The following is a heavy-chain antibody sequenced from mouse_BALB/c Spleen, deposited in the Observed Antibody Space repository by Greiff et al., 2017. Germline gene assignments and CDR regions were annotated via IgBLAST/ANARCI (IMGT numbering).Heavy chain of an antibody. J-gene: IGHJ3*01. CDR2: IWTGGGT. CDR3: VRDHKYGNPWFAY. D-gene: IGHD2-10*02. V-gene: IGHV2-9-2*01. CDR1: GFSLTSYD. Sequence: QVQLQQSGPGLVAPSQSLSITCTVPGFSLTSYDISWIRQPPGKGLEWLGVIWTGGGTNYNSAFMSRLSISKDNSKSQVFLKMNSLQTDDTAIYYCVRDHKYGNPWFAYWGQGTLVTVPA.